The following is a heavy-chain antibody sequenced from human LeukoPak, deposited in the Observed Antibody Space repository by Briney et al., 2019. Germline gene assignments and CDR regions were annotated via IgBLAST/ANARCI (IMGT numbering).Heavy chain of an antibody. CDR3: ARLPYSSGWYASGYYFDY. CDR2: ISYDGSNK. J-gene: IGHJ4*02. V-gene: IGHV3-30-3*01. CDR1: GFTFSSYA. D-gene: IGHD6-19*01. Sequence: PGGSLRLSCAASGFTFSSYAMHWVRQAPGKGLEWVAVISYDGSNKYYADSVKGRFTISRDNSKNTLYLQMNSLRAEDTAVYYCARLPYSSGWYASGYYFDYWGQGTLVTVSS.